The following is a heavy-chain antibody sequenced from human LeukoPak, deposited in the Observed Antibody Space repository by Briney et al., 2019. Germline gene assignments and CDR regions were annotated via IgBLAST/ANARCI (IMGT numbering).Heavy chain of an antibody. J-gene: IGHJ4*02. Sequence: GGSLRLSCAASGFTFSSYAMGWVRQAPGKGLEWVSSIGGSGGGTYYADSVKGRFTISRDNSKNTLYLQMNSLRAEDTAVYYCAKPQSHIVVVVAAITPEYWGQGTLVTVSS. CDR2: IGGSGGGT. D-gene: IGHD2-15*01. CDR3: AKPQSHIVVVVAAITPEY. V-gene: IGHV3-23*01. CDR1: GFTFSSYA.